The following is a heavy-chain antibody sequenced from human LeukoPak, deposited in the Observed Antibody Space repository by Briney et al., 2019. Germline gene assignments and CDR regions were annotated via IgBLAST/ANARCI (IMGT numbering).Heavy chain of an antibody. CDR3: ERGQGVVVVVVSASDAFDI. V-gene: IGHV1-8*03. D-gene: IGHD2-15*01. Sequence: GSLMISCSASGYTFISYYMNWVRQAPGQGLEGMRGINPNGGNTTYAQTFQGRVTITTDTSISTPYMQLSSLRYEDTAVYYCERGQGVVVVVVSASDAFDIWGQGTMVTVS. CDR2: INPNGGNT. CDR1: GYTFISYY. J-gene: IGHJ3*02.